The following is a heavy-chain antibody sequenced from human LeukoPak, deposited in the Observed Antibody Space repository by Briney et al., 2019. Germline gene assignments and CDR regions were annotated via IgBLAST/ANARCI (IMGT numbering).Heavy chain of an antibody. Sequence: PGGSLRLSCAASGFTVSSNYMSWVRQAPGKGLEWVSVIYSGGSTYYADSVKGRFTISRDNSKNTLYLQMNSLRAEDTAVYYCARALRYSGYDLVYYFDYWGQGTLVTVSS. V-gene: IGHV3-66*01. D-gene: IGHD5-12*01. CDR2: IYSGGST. CDR3: ARALRYSGYDLVYYFDY. CDR1: GFTVSSNY. J-gene: IGHJ4*02.